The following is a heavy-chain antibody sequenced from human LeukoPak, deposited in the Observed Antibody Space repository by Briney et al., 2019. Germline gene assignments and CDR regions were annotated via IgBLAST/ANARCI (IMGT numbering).Heavy chain of an antibody. J-gene: IGHJ4*02. V-gene: IGHV3-11*04. Sequence: SGGPLRLSCAASGFTFSDYHMTWIRQAPGKGLEWVSYISSSGSTIYYADSVKGRFTISRDNAKNSLYLQMNSLRAEDTAVYYCARVAKSPYAPRWFGEGYFDYWGQGTLVTVSS. D-gene: IGHD3-10*01. CDR1: GFTFSDYH. CDR3: ARVAKSPYAPRWFGEGYFDY. CDR2: ISSSGSTI.